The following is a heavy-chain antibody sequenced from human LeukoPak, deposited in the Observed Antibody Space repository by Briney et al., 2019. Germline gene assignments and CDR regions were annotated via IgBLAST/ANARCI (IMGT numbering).Heavy chain of an antibody. Sequence: GGSLRLSCAASGFTFSSYAMSWVRQAPGKGLEWVSAISGSGGSTYYADSVKGRFTISRDNSKNTLYLQMNSLRAEDTAVYYCAKKGSVMRAATNYYYYMDVWGKGTTVTVSS. CDR3: AKKGSVMRAATNYYYYMDV. D-gene: IGHD2-15*01. CDR1: GFTFSSYA. J-gene: IGHJ6*03. CDR2: ISGSGGST. V-gene: IGHV3-23*01.